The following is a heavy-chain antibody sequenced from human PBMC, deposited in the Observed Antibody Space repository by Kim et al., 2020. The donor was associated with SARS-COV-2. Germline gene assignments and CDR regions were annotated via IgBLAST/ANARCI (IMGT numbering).Heavy chain of an antibody. CDR2: IYYSGSI. V-gene: IGHV4-31*03. D-gene: IGHD1-26*01. CDR1: GGSISSGGYY. CDR3: ARGDATLSYYFDY. Sequence: SETLSLTCTVSGGSISSGGYYWSWIRQHPGKGLEWIGYIYYSGSIYYNPSLKSRVTISVDTSKNQFSLKLSSVTAADTAVYYCARGDATLSYYFDYWGQGTLVTVSS. J-gene: IGHJ4*02.